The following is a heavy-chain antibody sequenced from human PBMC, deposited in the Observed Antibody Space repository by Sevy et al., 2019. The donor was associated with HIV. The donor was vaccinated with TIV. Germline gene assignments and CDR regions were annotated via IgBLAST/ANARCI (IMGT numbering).Heavy chain of an antibody. CDR1: GFTFSSYS. CDR2: ISYDGSNK. Sequence: GGSLRLSCAASGFTFSSYSMYWVRQAPGKGLEWVAVISYDGSNKYYADSVKGRFTISRDNSKNTLYLQMNSLRAEDTAVYYCAGGPYGDSPYWYYYGMDLWGQGTTVTVSS. CDR3: AGGPYGDSPYWYYYGMDL. J-gene: IGHJ6*01. V-gene: IGHV3-30*04. D-gene: IGHD4-17*01.